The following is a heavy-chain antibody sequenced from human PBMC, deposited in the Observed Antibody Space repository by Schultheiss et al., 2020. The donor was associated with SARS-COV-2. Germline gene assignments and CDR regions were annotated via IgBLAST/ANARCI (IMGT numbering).Heavy chain of an antibody. CDR3: AKGMDIVVVPAALDAFDI. J-gene: IGHJ3*02. CDR2: IYSGGST. CDR1: GFTFSSYG. D-gene: IGHD2-2*03. V-gene: IGHV3-NL1*01. Sequence: GGSLRLSCAASGFTFSSYGMHWVRQAPGKGLEWVAVIYSGGSTYYADSVKGRFTISRDNAKNSLYLQMNSLRAEDTAVYYCAKGMDIVVVPAALDAFDIWGQGTMVTVSS.